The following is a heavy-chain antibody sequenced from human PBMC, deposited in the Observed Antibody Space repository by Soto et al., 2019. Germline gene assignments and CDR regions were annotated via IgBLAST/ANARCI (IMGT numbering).Heavy chain of an antibody. CDR2: TYYRSNFYN. D-gene: IGHD6-19*01. CDR3: ARGHQCFDY. J-gene: IGHJ4*02. CDR1: GDSVSSNSAA. Sequence: PSQTLSLPCVISGDSVSSNSAACNWIRQSPSRGLEWLGRTYYRSNFYNNYAVSVKSRITINPDTPKNQFSLQLNTVTPEDKAVDYCARGHQCFDYCGQGTLVTVSS. V-gene: IGHV6-1*01.